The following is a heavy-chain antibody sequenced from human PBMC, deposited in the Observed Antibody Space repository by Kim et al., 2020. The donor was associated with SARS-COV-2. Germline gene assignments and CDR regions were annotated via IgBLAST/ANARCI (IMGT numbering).Heavy chain of an antibody. J-gene: IGHJ6*02. CDR2: TYYRSKWYN. CDR1: GDCVSSNSAA. CDR3: ARVSITMVRGVIIRHGMDV. V-gene: IGHV6-1*01. D-gene: IGHD3-10*01. Sequence: SQTLSLTCAISGDCVSSNSAAWNWIRQSPSRGLEWLGRTYYRSKWYNDYAVSVKSRITINPDTSKNQFSLQLNSVTPEDTALYYCARVSITMVRGVIIRHGMDVWGQGTTVTVSS.